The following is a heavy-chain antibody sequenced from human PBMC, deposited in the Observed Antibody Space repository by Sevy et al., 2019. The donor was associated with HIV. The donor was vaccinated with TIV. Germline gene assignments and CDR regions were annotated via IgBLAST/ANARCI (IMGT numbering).Heavy chain of an antibody. CDR1: GFTFNNYY. D-gene: IGHD2-2*01. CDR3: ARDGGCTSTSCLLYFDY. J-gene: IGHJ4*02. V-gene: IGHV3-21*01. Sequence: GGSLRLSCAASGFTFNNYYMIWVRQAPGKGLEWVSSISSSSTYIYYADSVKGRFTISRDNAKNSLYLQMNSLRAEDTAVYYCARDGGCTSTSCLLYFDYWGQGTLVTVSS. CDR2: ISSSSTYI.